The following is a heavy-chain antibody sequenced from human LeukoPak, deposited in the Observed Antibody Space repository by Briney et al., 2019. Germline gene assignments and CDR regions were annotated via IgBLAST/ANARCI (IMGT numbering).Heavy chain of an antibody. CDR3: ARVGREFQHLDY. D-gene: IGHD3-10*01. J-gene: IGHJ4*02. CDR1: GFTLSSYD. V-gene: IGHV3-48*03. CDR2: ITGSGDII. Sequence: GGPLRLSCAASGFTLSSYDMNWVRQAPRKGLEWVSYITGSGDIIYYADSVKGRFTFSRDNAKNSLYLQMNSLRAEDTAVYYCARVGREFQHLDYWGPGTLVTVST.